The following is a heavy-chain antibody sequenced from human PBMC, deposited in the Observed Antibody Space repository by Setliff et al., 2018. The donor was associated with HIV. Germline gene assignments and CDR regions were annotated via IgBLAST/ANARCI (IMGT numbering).Heavy chain of an antibody. Sequence: ASVKVSCKASGYTFTGYAMHWVRQAPGQRLEWMGWINPGNGNTKYSQKFEGRVTITVDKSTNTAYMALSSLRHDDTAIYYCARGIAATLDYWGQGTLVTVSS. J-gene: IGHJ4*02. CDR1: GYTFTGYA. CDR3: ARGIAATLDY. D-gene: IGHD6-13*01. CDR2: INPGNGNT. V-gene: IGHV1-3*01.